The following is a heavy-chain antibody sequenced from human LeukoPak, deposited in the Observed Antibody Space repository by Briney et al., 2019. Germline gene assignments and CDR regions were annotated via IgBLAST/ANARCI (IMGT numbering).Heavy chain of an antibody. D-gene: IGHD3-3*01. Sequence: GGSLRLSCTVSGYTFGDYALTWFRQAPGKGLEWVGFIRTKTYAEATEYAASAKGRFTFSRDDSNSIAHLQMNSLKTEDTAVYYCSRGLRFPDVWGKGTTVTVSS. V-gene: IGHV3-49*03. J-gene: IGHJ6*04. CDR3: SRGLRFPDV. CDR2: IRTKTYAEAT. CDR1: GYTFGDYA.